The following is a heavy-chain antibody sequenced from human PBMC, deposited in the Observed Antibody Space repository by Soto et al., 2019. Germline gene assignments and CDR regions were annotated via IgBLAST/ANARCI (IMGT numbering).Heavy chain of an antibody. CDR1: GYTFTSYG. Sequence: QVQLVQSGAEVKNSGASVKVSCKASGYTFTSYGFSWVRQAPGQGLEWMGWISASNGNTNYAQKLQGRVTMTTDTSTGTAYMELRSLRSDDTATYYCARDSGRYCRDGVCDQGYYYVAMDVVGQGTTVTVS. V-gene: IGHV1-18*01. CDR2: ISASNGNT. J-gene: IGHJ6*02. CDR3: ARDSGRYCRDGVCDQGYYYVAMDV. D-gene: IGHD2-8*01.